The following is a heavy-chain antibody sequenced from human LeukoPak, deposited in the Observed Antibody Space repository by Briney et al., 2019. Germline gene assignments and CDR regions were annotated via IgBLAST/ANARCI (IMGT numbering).Heavy chain of an antibody. D-gene: IGHD5-12*01. CDR1: GGSFSGYY. J-gene: IGHJ4*02. CDR2: INHSGST. Sequence: SETLSLTCAVYGGSFSGYYWSWIRQPPGKGLEWIGEINHSGSTNYNPSLKSRVTISVDTSKNQFSLKLSSVTAADTAVYYCARETARSGYEQDWGQGTLVTVSS. CDR3: ARETARSGYEQD. V-gene: IGHV4-34*01.